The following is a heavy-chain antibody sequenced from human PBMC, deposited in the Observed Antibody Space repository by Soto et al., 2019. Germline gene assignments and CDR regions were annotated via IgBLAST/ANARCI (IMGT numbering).Heavy chain of an antibody. CDR3: AKGGGSGGPGDYFYYCGMDV. D-gene: IGHD3-10*01. J-gene: IGHJ6*02. CDR1: GFTFSSYA. CDR2: ISGSGGST. Sequence: EVQLLESGGGLVQPGGSLRLSCAASGFTFSSYAMSWVRQAPGKGLEWVSAISGSGGSTYYADSVKGRFTISRDNSKKALYLQMNSLRAEDTAVYYCAKGGGSGGPGDYFYYCGMDVWGQGTTVTVSS. V-gene: IGHV3-23*01.